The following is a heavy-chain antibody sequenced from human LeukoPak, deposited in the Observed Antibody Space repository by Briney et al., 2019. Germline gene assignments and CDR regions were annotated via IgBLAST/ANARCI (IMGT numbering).Heavy chain of an antibody. CDR3: ARSRVWGDSRWAFDY. V-gene: IGHV5-51*01. CDR1: GYSFSSFW. J-gene: IGHJ4*02. Sequence: GDSLKISCQGSGYSFSSFWVDWVRQTPGKGLEWMGVVYPDDSAARYSPSFQGQITFSADKSLDTAYLQWSSLRASDTGIYFCARSRVWGDSRWAFDYWGQGTPVTVSS. D-gene: IGHD3-16*01. CDR2: VYPDDSAA.